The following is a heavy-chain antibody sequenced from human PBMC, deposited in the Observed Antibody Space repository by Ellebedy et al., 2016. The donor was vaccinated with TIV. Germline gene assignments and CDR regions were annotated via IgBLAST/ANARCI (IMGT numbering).Heavy chain of an antibody. V-gene: IGHV1-3*01. CDR2: INAGNGNT. CDR3: ARAFLLVVAATDNWFDP. D-gene: IGHD2-15*01. CDR1: GYTFTSYA. J-gene: IGHJ5*02. Sequence: ASVKVSCKASGYTFTSYAMHWVRQAPGQRLEWMGWINAGNGNTKYSQEFQGRVTITRDTSASTAYMELSSLRSEDTAVYYCARAFLLVVAATDNWFDPWGQGTLVTVSS.